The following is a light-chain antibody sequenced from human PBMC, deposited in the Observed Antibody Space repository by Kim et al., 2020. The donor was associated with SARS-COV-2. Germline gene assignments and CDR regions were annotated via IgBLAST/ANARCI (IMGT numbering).Light chain of an antibody. Sequence: ASVGDGDTITCRARQSLNNWLAWYQQKPGKAPKLLIYDASSLESGVPSRFSGSGSGTELTLTITSLQPDDFATYDCQQYEAFPLTFGGGTKVDIK. V-gene: IGKV1-5*01. CDR1: QSLNNW. J-gene: IGKJ4*01. CDR3: QQYEAFPLT. CDR2: DAS.